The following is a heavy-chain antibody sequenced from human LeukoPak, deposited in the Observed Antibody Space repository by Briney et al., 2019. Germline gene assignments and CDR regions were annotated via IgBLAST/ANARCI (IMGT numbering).Heavy chain of an antibody. Sequence: GESLKISCKGSGYSFTSYRIGCGRQMPGQGLEWMGIIYPGDSDTRYSPSFQGQVTISADKSISTAYLQWSSLKASDTAMYYCARTIAPKYYFDYWGQGTLVTVSS. CDR3: ARTIAPKYYFDY. CDR2: IYPGDSDT. J-gene: IGHJ4*02. V-gene: IGHV5-51*01. CDR1: GYSFTSYR. D-gene: IGHD6-13*01.